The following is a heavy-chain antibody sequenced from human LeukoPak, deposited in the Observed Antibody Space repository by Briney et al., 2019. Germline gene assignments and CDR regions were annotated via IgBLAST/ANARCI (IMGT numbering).Heavy chain of an antibody. CDR2: TYYRTKWYS. J-gene: IGHJ4*02. V-gene: IGHV6-1*01. D-gene: IGHD2-15*01. CDR3: ARGGGGMFDQ. CDR1: GDSVSRTNAA. Sequence: SQTLSLTCVISGDSVSRTNAAWNWIRQSPSRGLEWLGRTYYRTKWYSDSAVSVKSRIIINADTSQNQFSLQLNSVTPEDTAVYYCARGGGGMFDQWGQGTPVTVSS.